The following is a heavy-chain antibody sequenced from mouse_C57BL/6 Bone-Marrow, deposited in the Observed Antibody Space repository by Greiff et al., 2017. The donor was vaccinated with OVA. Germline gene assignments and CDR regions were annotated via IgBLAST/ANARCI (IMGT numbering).Heavy chain of an antibody. D-gene: IGHD1-1*01. CDR2: ISSGSSTI. CDR1: GFTFSDYG. CDR3: ARPELLRFYYFDY. V-gene: IGHV5-17*01. J-gene: IGHJ2*01. Sequence: EVKVVESGGGLVKPGGSLKLSCAASGFTFSDYGMHWVRQAPEKGLEWVAYISSGSSTIYYADTVKGRFTISRDNAKNTLFLQMTSLRSEDTAMYYCARPELLRFYYFDYWGQGTTLTVSS.